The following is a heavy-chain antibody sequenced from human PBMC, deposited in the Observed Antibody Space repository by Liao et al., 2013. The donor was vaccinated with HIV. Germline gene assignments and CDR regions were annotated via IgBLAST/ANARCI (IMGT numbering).Heavy chain of an antibody. CDR2: VNHSGTT. V-gene: IGHV4-34*01. CDR3: AKSYGSGDMDV. CDR1: GGSFSGYY. D-gene: IGHD3-10*01. Sequence: QVQLQQWGAGQLKPSETLSLTCAVYGGSFSGYYWSWIRQPPREGAWSGLGKVNHSGTTNYNPSLKSRVTISVDTSKNQFSLKVSSVTAADTAVYYCAKSYGSGDMDVWGKGTTVTVSS. J-gene: IGHJ6*03.